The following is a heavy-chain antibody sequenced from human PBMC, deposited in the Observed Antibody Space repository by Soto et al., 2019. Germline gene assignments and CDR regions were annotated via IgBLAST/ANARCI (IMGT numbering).Heavy chain of an antibody. D-gene: IGHD6-19*01. CDR2: ILHSGNT. V-gene: IGHV4-39*01. J-gene: IGHJ4*02. CDR3: ARLGSSGWYQGSYFDY. Sequence: QLQLQESGPGLVKPSETLSLTCTVSGGSITRNNHYWGWIRQSPGKGLEWIGNILHSGNTNYKPYRTSRVTMSVETSKNQFSLKMNSVTAADTAVYYCARLGSSGWYQGSYFDYWGQGTLVTVSS. CDR1: GGSITRNNHY.